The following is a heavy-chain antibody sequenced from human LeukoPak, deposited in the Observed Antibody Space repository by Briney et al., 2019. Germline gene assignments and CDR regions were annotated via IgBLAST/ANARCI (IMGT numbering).Heavy chain of an antibody. CDR1: GFTFSSYS. D-gene: IGHD3-22*01. CDR2: ISTSTTTI. Sequence: PGGSLRLSCEASGFTFSSYSMNWVRQAPGKGLEWISYISTSTTTIYYANSVKGRFTISRDNSKNTLYLQMNSLRAEDTAVYYCASGLGVYYDSSGFFGRFDYWGQGTLVTVSS. CDR3: ASGLGVYYDSSGFFGRFDY. J-gene: IGHJ4*02. V-gene: IGHV3-48*01.